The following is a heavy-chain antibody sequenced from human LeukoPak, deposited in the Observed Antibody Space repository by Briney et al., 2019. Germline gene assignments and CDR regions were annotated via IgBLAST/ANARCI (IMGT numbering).Heavy chain of an antibody. CDR2: ISSSGSTI. V-gene: IGHV3-11*04. CDR3: ARSSSSDFDY. J-gene: IGHJ4*02. Sequence: GGSLRLSCAASGFTVSANYMTWVRQAPGKGLEWVSYISSSGSTIYYADSVKGRFTISRDNAKNSLYLQMNSLRAEDTAVYYCARSSSSDFDYWGQGTLVTVSS. D-gene: IGHD2-15*01. CDR1: GFTVSANY.